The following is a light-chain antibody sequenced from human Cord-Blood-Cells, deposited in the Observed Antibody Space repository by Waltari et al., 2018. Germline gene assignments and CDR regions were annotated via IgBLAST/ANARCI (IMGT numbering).Light chain of an antibody. CDR2: GAS. CDR1: QSVSSN. CDR3: QQYNNWPSWT. V-gene: IGKV3-15*01. Sequence: EIVMTQSPATLSVSPGERATLSCRASQSVSSNLARYQQKPGQAPRLLIYGASTRATGIPARFSGSGSGTDFTLTISSLQSEDFAVYYCQQYNNWPSWTFGQGTKVEIK. J-gene: IGKJ1*01.